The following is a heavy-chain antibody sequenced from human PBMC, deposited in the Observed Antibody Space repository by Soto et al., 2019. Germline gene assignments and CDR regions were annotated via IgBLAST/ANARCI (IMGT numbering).Heavy chain of an antibody. J-gene: IGHJ6*02. CDR1: GGTFSSYV. CDR2: IIPIFGTA. V-gene: IGHV1-69*13. D-gene: IGHD3-9*01. Sequence: SVKVSCKASGGTFSSYVISLVRQAPGQGLEWMGGIIPIFGTANYAQKFQGRVTITADESTSTAYMELSSLRSEDTAVYYCARCRYDILTGYYSYYYGMDVWGQGTTVTVSS. CDR3: ARCRYDILTGYYSYYYGMDV.